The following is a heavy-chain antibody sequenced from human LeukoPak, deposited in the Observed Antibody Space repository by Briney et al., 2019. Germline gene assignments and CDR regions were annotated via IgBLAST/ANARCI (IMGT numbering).Heavy chain of an antibody. CDR1: GGSLSSGSYY. J-gene: IGHJ3*02. V-gene: IGHV4-61*01. D-gene: IGHD5-18*01. Sequence: PSETLSLTCTVSGGSLSSGSYYWSWIRQHPGKGLEWVGYIYYSGSTNYNPSLKSRVTISVDTSKNQFSLKLSSVTAADTAVYYCARGRGYSYGSLPSDAFDIWGQGTMVTVSS. CDR2: IYYSGST. CDR3: ARGRGYSYGSLPSDAFDI.